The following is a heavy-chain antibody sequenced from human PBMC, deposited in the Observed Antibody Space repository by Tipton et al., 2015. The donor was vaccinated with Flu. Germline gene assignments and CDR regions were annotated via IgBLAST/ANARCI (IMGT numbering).Heavy chain of an antibody. CDR2: IYYSGST. CDR1: GGSISSGGYY. CDR3: ARVLIYSNYAYYYYYGMDV. Sequence: TLSLTCTVSGGSISSGGYYWSWIRQHPGKGLEWIGYIYYSGSTYYNPSLKSRVTISVDTSKNQFSLKLSSVTAADTAVYYCARVLIYSNYAYYYYYGMDVWGQGTTVTVSS. J-gene: IGHJ6*02. V-gene: IGHV4-31*03. D-gene: IGHD4-11*01.